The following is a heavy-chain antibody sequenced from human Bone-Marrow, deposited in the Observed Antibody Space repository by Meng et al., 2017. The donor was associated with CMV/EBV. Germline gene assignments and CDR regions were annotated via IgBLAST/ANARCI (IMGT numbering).Heavy chain of an antibody. V-gene: IGHV3-30*04. Sequence: GESLKISCAASGFTFSSYAMHWVRQAPGKGLEWVAVISYDGSNKYYADSVKGRFTISRDNAKNSLYLQMNSLRAEDTALYYCARRVGSYSLDYYGMDVWGQGTTVTVSS. D-gene: IGHD3-16*02. CDR2: ISYDGSNK. J-gene: IGHJ6*02. CDR3: ARRVGSYSLDYYGMDV. CDR1: GFTFSSYA.